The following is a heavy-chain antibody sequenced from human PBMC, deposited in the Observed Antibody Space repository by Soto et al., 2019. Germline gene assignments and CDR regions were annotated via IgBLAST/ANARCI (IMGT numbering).Heavy chain of an antibody. D-gene: IGHD7-27*01. J-gene: IGHJ4*02. CDR2: ISYDGSNK. CDR1: GFTFSSYA. V-gene: IGHV3-30-3*01. CDR3: ARDTPDHWEGDYFDY. Sequence: QVQLVESGGGVVQPGRSLRLSCAASGFTFSSYAMHWVRQAPGKGLEWVAVISYDGSNKYYADSVKGRFTISRDNSKNTLYPQMNSLRAEDTAVYYCARDTPDHWEGDYFDYWGQGTLVTVSS.